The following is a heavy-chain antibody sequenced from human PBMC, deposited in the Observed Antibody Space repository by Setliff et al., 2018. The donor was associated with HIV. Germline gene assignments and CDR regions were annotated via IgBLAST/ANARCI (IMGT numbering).Heavy chain of an antibody. CDR1: GYTFTSYG. CDR2: ISAYNGNT. J-gene: IGHJ3*02. CDR3: ARDRSIIMTFGGGNDAFDI. D-gene: IGHD3-16*01. V-gene: IGHV1-18*01. Sequence: VASVKVSCKASGYTFTSYGISWVRQAPGQGLEWMGWISAYNGNTDYAQKFQGRVTMTTDTSTTKAYMELRSLRSDDTAVYYCARDRSIIMTFGGGNDAFDIWGQGTMVTVSS.